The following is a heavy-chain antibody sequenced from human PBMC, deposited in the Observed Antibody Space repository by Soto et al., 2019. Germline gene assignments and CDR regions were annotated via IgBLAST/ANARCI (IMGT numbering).Heavy chain of an antibody. V-gene: IGHV4-59*01. CDR2: IYYSGST. CDR3: ARVGHDYIWGSYIIDY. J-gene: IGHJ4*02. Sequence: SETLSLTCTVSGGSISSYYWSWIRQPPGKGLEWIGYIYYSGSTNYNPSLKSRVTISVDTSKNQFSLKLSSVTAADTAVYYCARVGHDYIWGSYIIDYWGQGTLVTVSS. CDR1: GGSISSYY. D-gene: IGHD3-16*01.